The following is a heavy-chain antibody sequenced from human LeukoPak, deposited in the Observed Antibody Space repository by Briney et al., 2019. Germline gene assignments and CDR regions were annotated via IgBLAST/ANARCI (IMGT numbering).Heavy chain of an antibody. CDR3: ARGLAAAGNYGMDV. V-gene: IGHV4-34*01. J-gene: IGHJ6*04. D-gene: IGHD6-13*01. CDR2: FNHSGST. CDR1: VGSFSGYY. Sequence: WETLSLICAVYVGSFSGYYWSWIRQPPGKGLEWIGEFNHSGSTNYNPSLKSRVTISVDTSKNQFSLKLSSVTAADTAVYYCARGLAAAGNYGMDVWGKGTTVTVSS.